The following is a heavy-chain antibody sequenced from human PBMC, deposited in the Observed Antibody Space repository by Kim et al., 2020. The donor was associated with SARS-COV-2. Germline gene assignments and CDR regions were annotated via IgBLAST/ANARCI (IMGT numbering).Heavy chain of an antibody. Sequence: GGSLRLSCAASGFTFSSYSMNWVRQAPGKGLEWVSSISSSSSYIYYADSVKGRFTISRDNAKNSLYLQMNSLRAEDTAVYYCARDLSSGWYDYYYYGMDVWGQGTTVTVSS. CDR3: ARDLSSGWYDYYYYGMDV. V-gene: IGHV3-21*01. CDR1: GFTFSSYS. CDR2: ISSSSSYI. J-gene: IGHJ6*02. D-gene: IGHD6-19*01.